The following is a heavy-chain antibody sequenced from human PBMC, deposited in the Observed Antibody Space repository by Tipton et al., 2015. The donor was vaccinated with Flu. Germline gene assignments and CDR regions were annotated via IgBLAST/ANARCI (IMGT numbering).Heavy chain of an antibody. V-gene: IGHV3-53*01. D-gene: IGHD3-10*01. J-gene: IGHJ5*02. CDR3: AVGRGDNWFDP. Sequence: SLRLSCAASGLTVSSNYVSWVRQAPGKGLEWVSVIYSGGNTYYADSVKGRFTISRDNSKNMVHFQMNSLRVEDTAVYYCAVGRGDNWFDPWGQGTLVTVSS. CDR2: IYSGGNT. CDR1: GLTVSSNY.